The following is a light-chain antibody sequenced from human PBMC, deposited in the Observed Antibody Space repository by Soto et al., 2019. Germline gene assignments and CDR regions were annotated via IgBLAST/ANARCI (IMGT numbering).Light chain of an antibody. CDR1: SSDVGAYNS. CDR2: DVS. V-gene: IGLV2-14*01. Sequence: QSALTQPASVSGPPGQSITISCTGTSSDVGAYNSVSWYQQHPGKAPKLIIYDVSTRPSGISDRFSGSKSGNTASLTISGLQAEDESDYYCSSYTTSVTYVFGTGTKLTVL. J-gene: IGLJ1*01. CDR3: SSYTTSVTYV.